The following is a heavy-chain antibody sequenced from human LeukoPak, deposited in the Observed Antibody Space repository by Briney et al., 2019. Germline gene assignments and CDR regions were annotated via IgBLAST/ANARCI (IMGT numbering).Heavy chain of an antibody. D-gene: IGHD5-12*01. CDR2: ISSSSSYI. CDR1: GFTFSSYS. J-gene: IGHJ6*03. V-gene: IGHV3-21*04. Sequence: GGSLRLSCAASGFTFSSYSMNWVRQAPGKGLEWVSSISSSSSYIYYADSVKGRFTISRDNAKNSLYLQMNSLRAEDMALYYCAKGATRNYYYYYYMDVWGKGTTVTVSS. CDR3: AKGATRNYYYYYYMDV.